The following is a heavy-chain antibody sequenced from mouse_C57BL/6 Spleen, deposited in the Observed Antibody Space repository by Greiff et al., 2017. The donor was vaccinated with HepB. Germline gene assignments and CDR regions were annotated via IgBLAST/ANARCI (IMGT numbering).Heavy chain of an antibody. Sequence: EVKLMESGPELVKPGASVKISCKASGYSFTGYYMHWVKQSHGNILDWIGYIYPYNGVSSYNQKFKGKATLTVDKSSSTAYMELRSLTSEDSAVYYCARCLIYDGCYLDYWGQGTTVTVSS. CDR1: GYSFTGYY. J-gene: IGHJ2*01. D-gene: IGHD2-3*01. CDR3: ARCLIYDGCYLDY. V-gene: IGHV1-31*01. CDR2: IYPYNGVS.